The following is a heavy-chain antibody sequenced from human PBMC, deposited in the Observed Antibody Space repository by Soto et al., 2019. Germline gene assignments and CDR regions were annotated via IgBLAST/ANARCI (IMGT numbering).Heavy chain of an antibody. D-gene: IGHD2-21*02. V-gene: IGHV4-39*01. CDR2: IYYSGRT. CDR3: ARQRTTVVTQAYFDH. J-gene: IGHJ4*02. CDR1: GESISSSSYY. Sequence: PSETLSLTCIVSGESISSSSYYWGWIRQPPGKGLEWIGSIYYSGRTYYNPSFKSRVTIPIDTSKNQSSLKLSSVTATDTAVYYCARQRTTVVTQAYFDHWGQGALVTVSS.